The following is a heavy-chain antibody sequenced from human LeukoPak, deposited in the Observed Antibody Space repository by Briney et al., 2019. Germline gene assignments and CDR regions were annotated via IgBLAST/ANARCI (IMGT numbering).Heavy chain of an antibody. Sequence: GGSLRLSCAASGFTFSDYGMHWVRQAPGKGLEWVAVIWYDLSNIYYADSVKGRFTVSRDNSKNTLYLQMSSLRAEDTAVYYGARDWAVAGGGNWFDPWGQGTLVTVSS. CDR1: GFTFSDYG. CDR3: ARDWAVAGGGNWFDP. D-gene: IGHD6-19*01. V-gene: IGHV3-33*01. J-gene: IGHJ5*02. CDR2: IWYDLSNI.